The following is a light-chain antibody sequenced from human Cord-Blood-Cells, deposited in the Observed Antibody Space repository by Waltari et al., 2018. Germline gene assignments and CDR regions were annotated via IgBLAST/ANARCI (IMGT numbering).Light chain of an antibody. CDR2: DVS. CDR1: SSDVGGYNY. V-gene: IGLV2-11*01. CDR3: CSYAGSYTLV. Sequence: QSALTQPRSVSGSPGQSVTISCTGTSSDVGGYNYVSWYQQHPGKAPKPMIYDVSKRPSGVPDRFSGSNSGNTASLTISGLQAEDEADYYCCSYAGSYTLVFGGGTKLTVL. J-gene: IGLJ3*02.